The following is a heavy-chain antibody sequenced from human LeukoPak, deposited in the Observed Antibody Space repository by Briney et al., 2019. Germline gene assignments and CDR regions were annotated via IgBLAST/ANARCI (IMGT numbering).Heavy chain of an antibody. V-gene: IGHV4-39*01. CDR3: ARRVVITTYFDY. J-gene: IGHJ4*02. Sequence: SETLSLTCAVSGGSISDSSCYWGWIRQPPGKGLEWLGSIYYSGSTYYNPSLKSRVTISVDTSKNQFSLKLSSVTAADTAVYYCARRVVITTYFDYWGQGTLVTVSS. CDR1: GGSISDSSCY. CDR2: IYYSGST. D-gene: IGHD3-22*01.